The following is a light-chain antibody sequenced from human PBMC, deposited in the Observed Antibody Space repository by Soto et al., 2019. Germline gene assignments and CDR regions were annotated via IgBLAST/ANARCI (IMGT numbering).Light chain of an antibody. V-gene: IGKV3-15*01. Sequence: MTQSPSSLSASVGDRVTITCQASQSVSILLAWYQQKPGQAPRLLIHGATTRATGIPARFSGSGSGTEFTLTISSLQSEDFAVYYCQQYNNWPRTFGQGTKVDI. CDR3: QQYNNWPRT. CDR2: GAT. CDR1: QSVSIL. J-gene: IGKJ1*01.